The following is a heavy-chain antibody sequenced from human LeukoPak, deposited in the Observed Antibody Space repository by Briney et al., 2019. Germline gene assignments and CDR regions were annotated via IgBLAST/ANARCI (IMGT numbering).Heavy chain of an antibody. J-gene: IGHJ4*02. D-gene: IGHD3-16*02. CDR3: AREDYDYVWGSYRYAY. Sequence: ASVKVSCKPYGYTFTDYYIHWVRQAPGQGLEWMGWINPNSGGTNYAQKFQGRVTMTRDTSISTAYMELSRLRSDDTAVYYCAREDYDYVWGSYRYAYWGQGTLVTVSS. CDR2: INPNSGGT. V-gene: IGHV1-2*02. CDR1: GYTFTDYY.